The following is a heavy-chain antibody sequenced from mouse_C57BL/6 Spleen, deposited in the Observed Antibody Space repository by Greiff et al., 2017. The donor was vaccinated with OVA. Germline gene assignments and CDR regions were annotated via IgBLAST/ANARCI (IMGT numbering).Heavy chain of an antibody. CDR2: IDPETGGT. CDR3: TSTSLLLEFAY. J-gene: IGHJ3*01. V-gene: IGHV1-15*01. D-gene: IGHD2-1*01. Sequence: QVQLQQSGAELVRPGASVTLSCKASGYTFTDYEMHWVKQTPVHGLEWIGAIDPETGGTAYNQKFKGKAILTADKSSSTAYMELRSLTSEDSAVYYCTSTSLLLEFAYWGQGTLVTVSA. CDR1: GYTFTDYE.